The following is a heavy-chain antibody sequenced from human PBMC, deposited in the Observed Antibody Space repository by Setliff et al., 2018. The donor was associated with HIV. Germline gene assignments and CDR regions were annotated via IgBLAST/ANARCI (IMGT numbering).Heavy chain of an antibody. Sequence: SETLSLTCTVSGGSVSTGDYYWSWLRQPAGRGLEWLGRIYPTGSTNYNSSLESRVTISLDTSKNQFSLELISVTAADTAVYYCAGGPGTTSIDYWAQGTLVTVSS. CDR1: GGSVSTGDYY. D-gene: IGHD1-26*01. CDR2: IYPTGST. CDR3: AGGPGTTSIDY. J-gene: IGHJ4*02. V-gene: IGHV4-61*02.